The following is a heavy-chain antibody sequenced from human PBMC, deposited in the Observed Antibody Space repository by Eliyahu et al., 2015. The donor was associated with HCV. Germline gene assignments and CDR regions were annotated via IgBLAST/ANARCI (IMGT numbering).Heavy chain of an antibody. CDR2: INHSGST. V-gene: IGHV4-34*01. CDR1: GGSFSGYY. Sequence: QVQLQQWGAGLLKPSETLSLTCAVYGGSFSGYYWSLDPPAPGEGAGGVWGINHSGSTNYNPSLKSRVTISVDTSKNQFSLKMNSVTAADTAVYYCARGTGDLGYWGQGTLVTVSS. D-gene: IGHD7-27*01. J-gene: IGHJ4*02. CDR3: ARGTGDLGY.